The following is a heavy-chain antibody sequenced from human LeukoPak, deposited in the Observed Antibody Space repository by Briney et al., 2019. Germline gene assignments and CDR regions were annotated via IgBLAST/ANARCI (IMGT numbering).Heavy chain of an antibody. CDR3: ARDIFAGWEPNWGYFDY. Sequence: SETLSLTCTVSGGSISSGGYYWSWIRQPPGKGLEWIGYIYHSGSTYYNPSLKSRVTISVDRSKNQFSLKLSSVTAADTAVYYCARDIFAGWEPNWGYFDYWGQGTLVTVSS. J-gene: IGHJ4*02. CDR2: IYHSGST. CDR1: GGSISSGGYY. D-gene: IGHD1-26*01. V-gene: IGHV4-30-2*01.